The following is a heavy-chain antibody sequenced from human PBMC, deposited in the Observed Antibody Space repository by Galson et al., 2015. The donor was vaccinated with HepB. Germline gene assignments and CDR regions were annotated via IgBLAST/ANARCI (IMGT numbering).Heavy chain of an antibody. CDR1: GDSIGSYY. D-gene: IGHD4-11*01. CDR3: AREGAAYSNYEFWFDP. V-gene: IGHV4-59*01. J-gene: IGHJ5*02. Sequence: ETLSLTCTVSGDSIGSYYWSWIRQPPGKGLEWIGYIYYSGDTNYNPSLKSRVTISVDTSKNQFSLKLSPVTAADTAVYYCAREGAAYSNYEFWFDPWGQGTLVTVSS. CDR2: IYYSGDT.